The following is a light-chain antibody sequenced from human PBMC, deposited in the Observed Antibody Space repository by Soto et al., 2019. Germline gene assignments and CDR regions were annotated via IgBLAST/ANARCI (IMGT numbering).Light chain of an antibody. CDR3: QQRSNWPWT. CDR2: HTS. V-gene: IGKV3-11*01. CDR1: QSAGNF. Sequence: EIVMTQSPATLSVSPGETASLSCRASQSAGNFLAWYQQKPGQAPRLLIYHTSNRATGIPARFSGSGSGTDFTLTISSLEPEDFAVYYCQQRSNWPWTFGQGTKVDI. J-gene: IGKJ1*01.